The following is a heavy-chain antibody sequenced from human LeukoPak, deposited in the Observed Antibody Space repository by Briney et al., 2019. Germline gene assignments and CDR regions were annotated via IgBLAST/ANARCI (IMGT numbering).Heavy chain of an antibody. D-gene: IGHD6-13*01. CDR1: GGTFSSYA. V-gene: IGHV1-69*05. CDR3: AKAAAGTTGGFDI. J-gene: IGHJ3*02. CDR2: IIPIFGTA. Sequence: AASVKVSCKASGGTFSSYAISWVRQAPGQGLEWMGGIIPIFGTANYAQKFQGRVTITTDESTSTAYMELSSLRSEDTAVYYCAKAAAGTTGGFDIWGQGTMVTVSS.